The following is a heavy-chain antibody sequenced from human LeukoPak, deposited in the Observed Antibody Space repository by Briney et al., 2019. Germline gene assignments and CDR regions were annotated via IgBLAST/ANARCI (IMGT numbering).Heavy chain of an antibody. J-gene: IGHJ5*02. D-gene: IGHD5-18*01. CDR2: IRYDGNNK. V-gene: IGHV3-30*02. Sequence: GGSLTLSCVASGFTFKNYGMHWVRQTPGKGLEWVTFIRYDGNNKYYADSVKGRFTISRDNAKNTLYLQMNSLRADDTAVYYCARAYSYGYLTWGQGTLVTVSS. CDR3: ARAYSYGYLT. CDR1: GFTFKNYG.